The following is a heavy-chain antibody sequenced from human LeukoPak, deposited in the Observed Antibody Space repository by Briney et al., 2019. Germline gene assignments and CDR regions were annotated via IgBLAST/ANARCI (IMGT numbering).Heavy chain of an antibody. J-gene: IGHJ4*02. CDR3: AKHYDFWSGYYPGGDY. CDR1: GFTVSSNY. D-gene: IGHD3-3*01. CDR2: IYSGGST. V-gene: IGHV3-53*01. Sequence: GGSLRLSCAASGFTVSSNYMSWVRQAPGKGLEWVSVIYSGGSTYYADSVKGRFTISRDNSKNTLYLQMNSLRAEDTAVYYCAKHYDFWSGYYPGGDYWGQRTLVTVSS.